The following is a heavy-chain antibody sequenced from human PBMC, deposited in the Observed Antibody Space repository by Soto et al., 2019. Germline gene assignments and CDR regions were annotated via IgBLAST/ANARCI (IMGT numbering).Heavy chain of an antibody. J-gene: IGHJ6*02. V-gene: IGHV1-69*12. CDR1: GGTFRNSA. CDR2: IRPIFRTP. D-gene: IGHD1-1*01. Sequence: QVQLEQSGAEVKKPGSSVKVSCKASGGTFRNSAISWVRQAPGQGLEWMGGIRPIFRTPDYAQKFHGRVTITADESTSTAYMELSGLRSDDTAVYFCARDNDRPQLGGNYYYILDVWGHGTTVTVSS. CDR3: ARDNDRPQLGGNYYYILDV.